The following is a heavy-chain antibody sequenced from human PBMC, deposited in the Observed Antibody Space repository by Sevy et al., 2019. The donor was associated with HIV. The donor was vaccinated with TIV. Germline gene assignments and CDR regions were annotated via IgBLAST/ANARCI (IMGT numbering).Heavy chain of an antibody. V-gene: IGHV4-61*01. J-gene: IGHJ6*02. CDR1: GGSVSSGSYY. CDR3: ARVQFRYFDWSLPTSGYDPRYYYYYGMDV. CDR2: IYDSGST. Sequence: SETLSLTCTVSGGSVSSGSYYWSWIRQPPGKGLEWIGYIYDSGSTNYNPSLKSRVTISVDTSKNQFSLKLSPVTAADTAVYYCARVQFRYFDWSLPTSGYDPRYYYYYGMDVWGQGTTVTVSS. D-gene: IGHD3-9*01.